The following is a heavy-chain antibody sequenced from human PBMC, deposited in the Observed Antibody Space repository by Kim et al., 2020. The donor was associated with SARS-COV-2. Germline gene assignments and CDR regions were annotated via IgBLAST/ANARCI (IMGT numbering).Heavy chain of an antibody. CDR1: GFTVSSNY. D-gene: IGHD6-6*01. V-gene: IGHV3-53*01. Sequence: GGSLRLSCAASGFTVSSNYMSWVRQAPGKGLEWVSVIYSGGSTYYADSVKGRFTISRDNSKNTLYLQMNSLRAEDTAVYYCARGPSSYYYYGMDVWGQGTTVTVSS. CDR3: ARGPSSYYYYGMDV. J-gene: IGHJ6*02. CDR2: IYSGGST.